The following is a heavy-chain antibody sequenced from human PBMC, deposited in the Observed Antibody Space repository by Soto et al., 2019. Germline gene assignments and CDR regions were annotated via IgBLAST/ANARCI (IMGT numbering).Heavy chain of an antibody. CDR1: GFTFSSYS. Sequence: EVQLVESGGGLVQPGGSLRLSCAASGFTFSSYSMNWVRQAPGKGLEWVSYISSSSSTIYYADSVKGRLTISRDNAKNSLYLQMNSLRAEDTAVYYCARDLNYGLFDYWRQGTRVTVSS. CDR2: ISSSSSTI. V-gene: IGHV3-48*01. CDR3: ARDLNYGLFDY. D-gene: IGHD4-17*01. J-gene: IGHJ4*02.